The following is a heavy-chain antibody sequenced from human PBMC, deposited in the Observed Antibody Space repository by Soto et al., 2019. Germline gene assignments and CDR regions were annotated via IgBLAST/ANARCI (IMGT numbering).Heavy chain of an antibody. V-gene: IGHV4-34*01. CDR3: ASQVVGSAGTDY. D-gene: IGHD6-19*01. J-gene: IGHJ4*02. CDR1: GGSFSGYY. Sequence: ETLSLTCSVYGGSFSGYYWSWIRQPPGKGLEWIGEINHSGSTNYNPSLKSRVTISVDTSKNQFSLKLSSVTAADTAVYYCASQVVGSAGTDYWGQGTLVTVSS. CDR2: INHSGST.